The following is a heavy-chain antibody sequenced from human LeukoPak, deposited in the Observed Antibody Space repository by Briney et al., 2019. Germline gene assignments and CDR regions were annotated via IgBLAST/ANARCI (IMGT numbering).Heavy chain of an antibody. V-gene: IGHV3-11*04. CDR2: ISSSGSTI. Sequence: GGSLRLSCAASGFTFSDYYMSWIRQAPGKGLEWVSYISSSGSTIYYADSVKGRFTISRDNAKNSLYLQMNSLRDEDTAVYYCARDGTILSGYYYYGMDVWGQGTTVTVSS. D-gene: IGHD2-2*01. CDR3: ARDGTILSGYYYYGMDV. J-gene: IGHJ6*02. CDR1: GFTFSDYY.